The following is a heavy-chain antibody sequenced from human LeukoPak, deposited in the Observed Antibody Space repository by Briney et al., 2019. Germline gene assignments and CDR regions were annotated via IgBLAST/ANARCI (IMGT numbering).Heavy chain of an antibody. D-gene: IGHD6-19*01. CDR1: GGSISSYY. J-gene: IGHJ5*02. CDR2: IYYSGST. Sequence: PSETLSLTCTVSGGSISSYYWSWIRQPPGKGLEWIGYIYYSGSTNYNPPLKSRVTISVDTSKNQFSLKLSSVTAADTAVYYCASSGDPQWPNSRGFDPWGQGTLVTVSS. V-gene: IGHV4-59*01. CDR3: ASSGDPQWPNSRGFDP.